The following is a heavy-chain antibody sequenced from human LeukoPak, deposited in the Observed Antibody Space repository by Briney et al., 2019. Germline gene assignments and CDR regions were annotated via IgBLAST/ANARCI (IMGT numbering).Heavy chain of an antibody. CDR1: GGTFSSYA. V-gene: IGHV1-18*01. CDR3: ARDGGCPYTAMGPVDY. J-gene: IGHJ4*02. D-gene: IGHD5-18*01. CDR2: ISAYNGNT. Sequence: ASVKVSCKASGGTFSSYAISWVRQAPGQGLEWMGWISAYNGNTNYAQKLQGRVTMTRDTSTSTVYMELSSLRSEDTAVYYCARDGGCPYTAMGPVDYWGQGTLVTVSS.